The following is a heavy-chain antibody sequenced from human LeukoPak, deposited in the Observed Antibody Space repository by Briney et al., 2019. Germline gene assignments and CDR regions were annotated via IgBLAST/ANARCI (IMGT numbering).Heavy chain of an antibody. CDR3: ARDQVFPTVTSSHYGMDV. V-gene: IGHV3-11*06. CDR2: ISSRSSYT. CDR1: GFTFSDYY. J-gene: IGHJ6*02. Sequence: GGSLRLSCAASGFTFSDYYMSWIRQAPGKGLEWVSYISSRSSYTKYADSVKGRFTISRDNAKNSLYLQMNSLRAEDTAVYYCARDQVFPTVTSSHYGMDVWGQGTTVTVSS. D-gene: IGHD4-17*01.